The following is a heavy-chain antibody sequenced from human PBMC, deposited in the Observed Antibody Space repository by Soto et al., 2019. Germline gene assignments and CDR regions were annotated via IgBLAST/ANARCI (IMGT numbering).Heavy chain of an antibody. J-gene: IGHJ3*02. D-gene: IGHD3-22*01. CDR1: GGSFSGYY. CDR3: ARGLGSSGYYPIDAFDI. Sequence: QVQLQQWGAGLLKPSETLSLTCAVYGGSFSGYYWSWIRQPPGKGLEWIGEINHSGSTNYNPSLKRRVTISVDTSKNQFSLKLSSVTAADTAVYYCARGLGSSGYYPIDAFDIWGQGTMVTVSS. CDR2: INHSGST. V-gene: IGHV4-34*01.